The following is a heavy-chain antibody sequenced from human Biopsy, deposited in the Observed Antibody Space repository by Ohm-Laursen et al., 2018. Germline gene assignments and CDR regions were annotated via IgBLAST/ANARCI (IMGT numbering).Heavy chain of an antibody. V-gene: IGHV1-8*01. CDR2: MNPNSGNT. Sequence: GASVKVSCKPSGYTFTSYEINWVRQATGTGLEWMGWMNPNSGNTGYAQKFQGRVTMTRNTSISTAYMEVSSLRSEDTAVYYCARGRNPVWLGEDLDYWGQGTPVTVSS. CDR1: GYTFTSYE. CDR3: ARGRNPVWLGEDLDY. J-gene: IGHJ4*02. D-gene: IGHD3-10*01.